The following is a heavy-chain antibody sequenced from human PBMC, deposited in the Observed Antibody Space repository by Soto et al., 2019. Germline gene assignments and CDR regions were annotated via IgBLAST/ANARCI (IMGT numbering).Heavy chain of an antibody. CDR3: ARGECSSNYCFTRWALDI. V-gene: IGHV4-34*01. Sequence: TLSLTCAVYGGSFSGYYWTWIRQTPGKGLEWIGEISHSGSTNYKPSLKSRVTISADPSKKQFSLNLTSVTAADSGVYYCARGECSSNYCFTRWALDIWGQGTVVTVSS. D-gene: IGHD2-2*01. CDR1: GGSFSGYY. CDR2: ISHSGST. J-gene: IGHJ3*02.